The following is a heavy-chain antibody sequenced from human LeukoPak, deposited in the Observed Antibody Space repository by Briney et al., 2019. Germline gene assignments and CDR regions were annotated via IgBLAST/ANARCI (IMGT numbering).Heavy chain of an antibody. CDR2: ISSWSSFI. J-gene: IGHJ5*02. CDR1: GFAFDTYS. CDR3: ARAGSTNSWFDP. V-gene: IGHV3-21*01. Sequence: PGGSLRLSCAASGFAFDTYSMTWVRQAPGKGLEWVSSISSWSSFIYSADSVTGRLTISRDNAKNSLYLQMNSLRAEDTAVYYCARAGSTNSWFDPWGQGTLVIVSS. D-gene: IGHD2-2*01.